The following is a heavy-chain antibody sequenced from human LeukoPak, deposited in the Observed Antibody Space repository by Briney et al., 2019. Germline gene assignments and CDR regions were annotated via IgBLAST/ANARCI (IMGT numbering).Heavy chain of an antibody. CDR1: GFPFDDYA. D-gene: IGHD1-26*01. CDR2: ISWISGGV. V-gene: IGHV3-9*01. CDR3: AKSQGAHLNYYQYGLDV. Sequence: PGGSLRLSCAASGFPFDDYAMHWVRHAPGKGLEWVSGISWISGGVGHADSVKGRFTISRDSSNNSVYLHMNSLRVEDTALYFCAKSQGAHLNYYQYGLDVWGQGTAVTVSS. J-gene: IGHJ6*02.